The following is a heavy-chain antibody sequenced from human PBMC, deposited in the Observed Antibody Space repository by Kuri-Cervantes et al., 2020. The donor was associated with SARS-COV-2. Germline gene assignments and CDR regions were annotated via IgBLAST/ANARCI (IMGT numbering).Heavy chain of an antibody. J-gene: IGHJ3*02. V-gene: IGHV1-8*01. D-gene: IGHD4-23*01. CDR1: GYTFTSYD. CDR3: ARGTTVVKVDI. Sequence: DSVWVSWKASGYTFTSYDINWVRQATGQGLEGMGWMNPNSGNTGYAQKFQGRVTMTRNTSISTPYMELSSLRSEDTAVYYCARGTTVVKVDIWGQGTMVTVSS. CDR2: MNPNSGNT.